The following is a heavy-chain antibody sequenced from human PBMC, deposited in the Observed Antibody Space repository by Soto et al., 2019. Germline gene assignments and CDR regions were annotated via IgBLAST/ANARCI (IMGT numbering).Heavy chain of an antibody. J-gene: IGHJ1*01. Sequence: QVQLVQSGAEVEKPGASVKVSCKASGYTFTSYYMHWVRQAPGQGLEWMGIINPSGGTTSYAQKFQVRVSMTRDSSTSTGYMELSSLGTEDTAVYYCARDQEYRDSGNLQNWGQGTLVTVSS. CDR2: INPSGGTT. D-gene: IGHD1-26*01. V-gene: IGHV1-46*01. CDR3: ARDQEYRDSGNLQN. CDR1: GYTFTSYY.